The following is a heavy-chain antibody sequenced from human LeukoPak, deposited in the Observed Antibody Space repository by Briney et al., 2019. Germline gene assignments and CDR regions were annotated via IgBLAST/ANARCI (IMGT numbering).Heavy chain of an antibody. CDR1: GYTFTGYY. Sequence: ASVKVSCKASGYTFTGYYVHWVRQAPGQGLEWMGWINPNSGGTNYAQRFQGRVTMTRDTSISTAYMELSRLRSDDTAVYYCARELDGIAVAGTGEDYWGQGTLVTVSS. V-gene: IGHV1-2*02. CDR2: INPNSGGT. J-gene: IGHJ4*02. CDR3: ARELDGIAVAGTGEDY. D-gene: IGHD6-19*01.